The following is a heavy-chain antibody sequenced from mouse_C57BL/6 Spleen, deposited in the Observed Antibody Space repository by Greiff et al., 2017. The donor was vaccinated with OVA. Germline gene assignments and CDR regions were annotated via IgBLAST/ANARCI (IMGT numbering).Heavy chain of an antibody. Sequence: VQLQQPGAELVRPGSSVKLSCKASGYTFTSYWMHWVKQRPIQGLEWIGNIDPSDSETHYNQKFKDKATLTVDKSSSTAYMQLSSLTSEDSAVYYRASGDPYSKRFAYWGQGTLVTVSA. CDR1: GYTFTSYW. CDR3: ASGDPYSKRFAY. V-gene: IGHV1-52*01. D-gene: IGHD2-5*01. CDR2: IDPSDSET. J-gene: IGHJ3*01.